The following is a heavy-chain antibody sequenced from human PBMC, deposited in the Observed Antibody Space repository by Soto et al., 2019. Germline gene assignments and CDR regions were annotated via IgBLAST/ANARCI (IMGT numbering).Heavy chain of an antibody. CDR3: ARRGYCNTASCPYYFDY. V-gene: IGHV4-31*03. CDR1: GGSISSGGYY. Sequence: SETLSLTCTVSGGSISSGGYYWSWIRQHPGKGLEWIGYIYYSGSTYYNPSLKSRVTISVDTSKNQFSLNLSSVTAADTAVYYCARRGYCNTASCPYYFDYWGQGALVTVSS. J-gene: IGHJ4*02. CDR2: IYYSGST. D-gene: IGHD2-2*01.